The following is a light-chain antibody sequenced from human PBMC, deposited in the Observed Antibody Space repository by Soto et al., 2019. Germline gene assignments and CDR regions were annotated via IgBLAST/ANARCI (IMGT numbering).Light chain of an antibody. CDR3: NSFRVNRLYV. CDR1: SSDVGGYNA. V-gene: IGLV2-14*01. J-gene: IGLJ1*01. Sequence: QSALTQPASVSGSPRQTITISCTGTSSDVGGYNAVSWYQHRPGKAPKLIIYEVTHRPAGISDRFSASKSGNTASLTISGLQAEDEGDYYCNSFRVNRLYVFGTGTKLTVL. CDR2: EVT.